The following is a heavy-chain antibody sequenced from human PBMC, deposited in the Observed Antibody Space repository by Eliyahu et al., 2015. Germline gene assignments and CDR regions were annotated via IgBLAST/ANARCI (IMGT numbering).Heavy chain of an antibody. J-gene: IGHJ4*02. CDR2: IYPGDSDT. V-gene: IGHV5-51*01. CDR1: GXSFTRYW. CDR3: ARSATTETIFDY. D-gene: IGHD4-17*01. Sequence: EVQLVQSGAEVKKPGAXLKXSXKGSGXSFTRYWIGWVRQMPGKGLEWMGIIYPGDSDTRYSPSFQGQVTISADKSISTAYLQWSSLKASDTAMYYCARSATTETIFDYWGQGTLVTVSS.